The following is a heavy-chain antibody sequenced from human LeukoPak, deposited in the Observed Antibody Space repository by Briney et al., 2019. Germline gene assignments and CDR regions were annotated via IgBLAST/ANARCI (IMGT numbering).Heavy chain of an antibody. D-gene: IGHD3-16*01. CDR1: SGSISSYY. J-gene: IGHJ4*02. V-gene: IGHV4-59*01. Sequence: NPSETLSLTCTVSSGSISSYYWSWIRQPPGKGLEWIGSIYYSGSTNYNPSLKSRVTISVDTSKNQFSLKLNSVTDADTAVYYCARMVDWGSSFGYWGQGTLVTVST. CDR2: IYYSGST. CDR3: ARMVDWGSSFGY.